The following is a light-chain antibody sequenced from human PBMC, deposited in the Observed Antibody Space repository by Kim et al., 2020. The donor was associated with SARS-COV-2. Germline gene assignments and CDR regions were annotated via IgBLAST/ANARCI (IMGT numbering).Light chain of an antibody. V-gene: IGKV3-20*01. Sequence: EIVLTQSPGTLSLSPGERATLSYRASQSVSSSYLAWYQQKPGQAPRLLIYGASSRATGIPDRFSGSESGTDFTLTISRLEPEDFAMYYCQQYASSPLTFGGGTKVDIK. CDR2: GAS. J-gene: IGKJ4*01. CDR1: QSVSSSY. CDR3: QQYASSPLT.